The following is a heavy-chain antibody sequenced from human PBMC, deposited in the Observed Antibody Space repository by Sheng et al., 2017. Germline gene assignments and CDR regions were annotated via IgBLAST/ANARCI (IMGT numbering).Heavy chain of an antibody. D-gene: IGHD3-16*01. CDR3: ATDNGWAYGILGGFDM. V-gene: IGHV3-9*01. Sequence: EVKLVESGGGWVQPGRSLRLSCAASQFSFDDYGMHWVRQAPGKGLEWVSGISWNSDTIGYADSVKGRFTISRDNAKNSLHLQMNSLRAEDTAFYYCATDNGWAYGILGGFDMWGQGTLVTVSS. CDR1: QFSFDDYG. CDR2: ISWNSDTI. J-gene: IGHJ3*02.